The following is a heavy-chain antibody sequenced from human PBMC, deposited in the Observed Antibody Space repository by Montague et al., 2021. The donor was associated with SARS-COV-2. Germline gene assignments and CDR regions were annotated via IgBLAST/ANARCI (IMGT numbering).Heavy chain of an antibody. V-gene: IGHV6-1*01. CDR3: ARSQHCGGGRCYSLSWFDP. J-gene: IGHJ5*02. Sequence: CAISGDSVSSNSAAWDWIRQSPSRGFEWLGRTYYRPQWYNDYAVSVGSRIAINPDTSKNHFSLQLDSVTPEDTAVYYCARSQHCGGGRCYSLSWFDPWGQGTLVIVSS. D-gene: IGHD2-15*01. CDR1: GDSVSSNSAA. CDR2: TYYRPQWYN.